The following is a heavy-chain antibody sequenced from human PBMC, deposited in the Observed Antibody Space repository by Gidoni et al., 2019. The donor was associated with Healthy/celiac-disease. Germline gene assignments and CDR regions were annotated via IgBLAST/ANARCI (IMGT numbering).Heavy chain of an antibody. CDR1: GFTFTSSV. Sequence: QMQLVQSGPEVKKPGTSVKVSCKASGFTFTSSVVQWVRQARGQRLEWIGWIVVGSGHTNYAQKCQETVTITRDMSTSTAYMELSSLRSEDTAVYYCAVGYYYDSSGYLDYWGQGTLVTVSS. V-gene: IGHV1-58*01. D-gene: IGHD3-22*01. CDR3: AVGYYYDSSGYLDY. J-gene: IGHJ4*02. CDR2: IVVGSGHT.